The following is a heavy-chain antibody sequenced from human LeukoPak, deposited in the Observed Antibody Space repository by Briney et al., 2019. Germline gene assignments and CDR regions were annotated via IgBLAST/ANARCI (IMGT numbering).Heavy chain of an antibody. CDR2: IGASGATT. Sequence: GGSLTLSCAVSGLTFNKYAMNWVRQGPGMGLERVSGIGASGATTYYADSVKGRFTISRDNSKNTLFLQLKSLRADDTGVYFCAKDLEAVAGTIVNDYWGQGTPVTVSS. CDR1: GLTFNKYA. J-gene: IGHJ4*02. D-gene: IGHD6-19*01. V-gene: IGHV3-23*01. CDR3: AKDLEAVAGTIVNDY.